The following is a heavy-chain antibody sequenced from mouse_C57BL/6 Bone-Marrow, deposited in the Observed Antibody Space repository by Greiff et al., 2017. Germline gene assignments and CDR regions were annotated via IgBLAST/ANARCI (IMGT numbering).Heavy chain of an antibody. J-gene: IGHJ4*01. CDR2: IYPGSGST. CDR1: GYTFTSYW. CDR3: ARFLGYAMDY. V-gene: IGHV1-55*01. Sequence: QVQLKESGAELVKPGASVKMSCKASGYTFTSYWITWVKQRPGQGLEWIGDIYPGSGSTNYNEKFKSKATLTVDTSSSTAYMQLSSLTSEDSAVYDCARFLGYAMDYWGQGTSVTVSS.